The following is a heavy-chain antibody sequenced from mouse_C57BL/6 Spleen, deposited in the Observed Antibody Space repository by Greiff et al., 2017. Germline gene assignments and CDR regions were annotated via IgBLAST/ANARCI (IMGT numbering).Heavy chain of an antibody. J-gene: IGHJ1*03. CDR2: IDPSDSYT. V-gene: IGHV1-69*01. Sequence: VQLQQPGAELVMPGASVKLSCKASGYTFTSYWMHWVKQRPGQGLEWIGEIDPSDSYTNYNQKFKGKSTLTVDKSSSTAYMQLSSLTSEDSAVYYCARWSITHWYFDVWGTGTTVTVSS. CDR3: ARWSITHWYFDV. CDR1: GYTFTSYW. D-gene: IGHD1-2*01.